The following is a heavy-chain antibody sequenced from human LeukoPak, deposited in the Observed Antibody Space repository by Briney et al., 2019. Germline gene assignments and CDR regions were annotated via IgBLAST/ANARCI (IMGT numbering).Heavy chain of an antibody. V-gene: IGHV3-30*02. CDR2: IRYDGSNK. CDR1: GFTFSSYG. D-gene: IGHD3-10*01. CDR3: AKDYGSGSLPHFDY. Sequence: GGSLRLSCAASGFTFSSYGMHWVRQAPGKGLEWVAFIRYDGSNKYYADSVKGRFTISRDNSKNTLYLQMNSLRAEDTAVYYCAKDYGSGSLPHFDYWDQGTLVTVSS. J-gene: IGHJ4*02.